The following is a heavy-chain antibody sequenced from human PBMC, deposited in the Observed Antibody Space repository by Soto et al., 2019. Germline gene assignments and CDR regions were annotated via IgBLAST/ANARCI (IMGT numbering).Heavy chain of an antibody. CDR2: ISWNSAGI. D-gene: IGHD5-12*01. V-gene: IGHV3-9*01. CDR3: AKVPYNGYVEALPGYFDS. Sequence: GGSLRLSCAASGFTFDDFAMHWVRQTPGRGLEWVAAISWNSAGIGYADSVKGRFTISRDNAKNSLFLQMNSLRTEDTALYHCAKVPYNGYVEALPGYFDSWGLGTLVTVSS. CDR1: GFTFDDFA. J-gene: IGHJ4*01.